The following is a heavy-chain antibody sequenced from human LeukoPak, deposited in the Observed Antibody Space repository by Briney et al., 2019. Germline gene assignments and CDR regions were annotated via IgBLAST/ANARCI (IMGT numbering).Heavy chain of an antibody. Sequence: GGSLRLSCAASGFTFSDYYMSWIRQAPGKGLEWVSYISRSGSAIYYADSVKGRFTISRDNAENSLYLQMNSLRAEDMAVYYCARPDGYSGYNYRYWGQGTLVTVSS. D-gene: IGHD5-12*01. V-gene: IGHV3-11*01. J-gene: IGHJ4*02. CDR1: GFTFSDYY. CDR2: ISRSGSAI. CDR3: ARPDGYSGYNYRY.